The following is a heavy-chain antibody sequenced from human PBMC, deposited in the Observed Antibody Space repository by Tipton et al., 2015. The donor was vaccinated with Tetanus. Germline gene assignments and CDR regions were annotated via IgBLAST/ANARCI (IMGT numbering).Heavy chain of an antibody. D-gene: IGHD2-21*01. CDR2: IFHSGST. Sequence: TLSLTCTVSGDSMTKYYWSWIRQPPGKGLEWISYIFHSGSTNYNPSLKSRLTISIDTSKNQFSLKLKSVTAADTAVYYCARLTGHSMDVVDYYYFGMDVWGQGTKVTVSS. CDR3: ARLTGHSMDVVDYYYFGMDV. CDR1: GDSMTKYY. V-gene: IGHV4-59*01. J-gene: IGHJ6*02.